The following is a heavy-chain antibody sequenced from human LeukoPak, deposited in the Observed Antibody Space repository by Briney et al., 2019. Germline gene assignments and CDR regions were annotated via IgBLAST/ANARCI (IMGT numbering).Heavy chain of an antibody. Sequence: SETLSLTCSVSGDSISSSSYYWGWIRQPPGKGLEWIGYIYYSGSTYYNPSLKSRVTISVDTSKNQFSLKLSSVTAADTAVYYCARDLIAAAGTFDYWGQGTLVTVSS. J-gene: IGHJ4*02. D-gene: IGHD6-13*01. CDR1: GDSISSSSYY. V-gene: IGHV4-31*03. CDR2: IYYSGST. CDR3: ARDLIAAAGTFDY.